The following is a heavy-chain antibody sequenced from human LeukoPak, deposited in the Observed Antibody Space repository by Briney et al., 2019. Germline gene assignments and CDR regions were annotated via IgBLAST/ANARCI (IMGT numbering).Heavy chain of an antibody. V-gene: IGHV3-43*02. CDR1: GFTFDDYA. CDR3: AKDIDSSWYAEYFQH. J-gene: IGHJ1*01. D-gene: IGHD6-13*01. CDR2: ISGDGGST. Sequence: GGSLRLSCAASGFTFDDYAMHWVRQAPGKGLEWVSLISGDGGSTYSANSVKGRFTISRDNSKNSLYLQMNSLRTEDTALYYCAKDIDSSWYAEYFQHWGQGTLVTVSS.